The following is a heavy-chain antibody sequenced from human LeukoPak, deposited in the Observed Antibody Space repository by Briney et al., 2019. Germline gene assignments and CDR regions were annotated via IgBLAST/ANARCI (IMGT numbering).Heavy chain of an antibody. D-gene: IGHD4-17*01. J-gene: IGHJ4*02. Sequence: PSETLSLTCAVYGGSFSGYYWSWIRQPPGKGLEWIGYIYYTGSTNYNPSLKSRVTISVDTSKNQFSLKLSSVTAADTAVYYCARDTMTAAYFDYWGQGTLVTVSS. CDR3: ARDTMTAAYFDY. CDR2: IYYTGST. V-gene: IGHV4-34*11. CDR1: GGSFSGYY.